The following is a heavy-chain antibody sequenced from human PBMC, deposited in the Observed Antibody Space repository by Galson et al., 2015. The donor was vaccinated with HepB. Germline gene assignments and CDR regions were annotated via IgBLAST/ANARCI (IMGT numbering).Heavy chain of an antibody. D-gene: IGHD1-26*01. CDR2: IIPIFGTA. Sequence: SVKVSCKASGGTFSSYAISWVRQAPGQGLEWMGGIIPIFGTANYAQKFQGRVTITADESTSTAYMELSSLRSEDTAVYYCARTSFQVGATGGYFDYWGQGTLVTVSS. V-gene: IGHV1-69*13. J-gene: IGHJ4*02. CDR3: ARTSFQVGATGGYFDY. CDR1: GGTFSSYA.